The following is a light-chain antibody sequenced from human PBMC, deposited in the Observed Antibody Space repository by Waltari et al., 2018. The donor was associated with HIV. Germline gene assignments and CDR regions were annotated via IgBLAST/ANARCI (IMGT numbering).Light chain of an antibody. CDR1: QSLLHSNGYNY. CDR2: LGA. Sequence: DIVMTQSPLSLPVTPGEPASISCRSNQSLLHSNGYNYLDWYLQKPGQSPQLLIYLGANRASGVPDRFSGSGSGTDCTLKISRVEAEDVGVYYCMQALQTPYTFGQGTKLEIK. V-gene: IGKV2-28*01. CDR3: MQALQTPYT. J-gene: IGKJ2*01.